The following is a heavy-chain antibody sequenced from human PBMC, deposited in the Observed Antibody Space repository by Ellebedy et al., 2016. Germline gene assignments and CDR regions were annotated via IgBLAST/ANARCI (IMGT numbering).Heavy chain of an antibody. D-gene: IGHD3-10*01. CDR3: ANYWGSGDS. CDR1: GYTFTSYW. J-gene: IGHJ4*02. Sequence: KVSCXASGYTFTSYWIHWVRQMPGKGLEWMGRIDPADSQTNYSPSFQGQVTISVDKSINTAYLQWSSLKASDTAMYYCANYWGSGDSWGQGTLVTVSS. V-gene: IGHV5-10-1*04. CDR2: IDPADSQT.